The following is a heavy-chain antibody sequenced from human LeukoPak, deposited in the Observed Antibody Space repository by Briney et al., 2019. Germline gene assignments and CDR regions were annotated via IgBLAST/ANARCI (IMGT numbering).Heavy chain of an antibody. CDR1: GYTFTIYY. D-gene: IGHD1-26*01. CDR3: ARDPGWLIVGATTFDY. Sequence: ASVTVSCTASGYTFTIYYMHWVRQAPGQGLEWMGIINPSGGSTSYAQKFQGSVTMTGDTSTSTVYMELSSLRSEDTAVYYCARDPGWLIVGATTFDYWGQGTLVTVSS. CDR2: INPSGGST. J-gene: IGHJ4*02. V-gene: IGHV1-46*01.